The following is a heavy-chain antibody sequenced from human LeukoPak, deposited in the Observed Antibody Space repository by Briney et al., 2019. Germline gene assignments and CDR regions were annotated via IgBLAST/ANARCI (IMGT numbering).Heavy chain of an antibody. D-gene: IGHD1-14*01. V-gene: IGHV1-8*01. CDR3: ARGPRNDP. Sequence: GASVKVSCKTSGYPFSTWEINWVRQAAGQGLEWLGWVRPDSGNTDYAQKFRGRVTMSRDTSTSTAYMELSGLRLDDTAVYFCARGPRNDPWGQGTLVAVSS. CDR1: GYPFSTWE. J-gene: IGHJ5*02. CDR2: VRPDSGNT.